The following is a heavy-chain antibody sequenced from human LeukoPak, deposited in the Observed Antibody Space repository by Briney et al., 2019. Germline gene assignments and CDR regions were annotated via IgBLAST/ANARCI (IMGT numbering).Heavy chain of an antibody. CDR3: ARQRRYDYYMDV. D-gene: IGHD3-9*01. CDR1: GDSISSSNYY. Sequence: PSETLSLTCTVSGDSISSSNYYWGWIRQPPGKGPEWIGSIYYSGTTYHNPSLKSRVTISVDTSRNQFSLKVSSVTDADMAVYYCARQRRYDYYMDVWGKGTTVTVSS. V-gene: IGHV4-39*01. CDR2: IYYSGTT. J-gene: IGHJ6*03.